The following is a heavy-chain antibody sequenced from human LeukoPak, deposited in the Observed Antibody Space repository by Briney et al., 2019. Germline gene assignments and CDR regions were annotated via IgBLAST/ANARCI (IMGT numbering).Heavy chain of an antibody. CDR2: INPSGGST. V-gene: IGHV1-46*01. CDR3: ARAGIAYCSSTSCSLDY. D-gene: IGHD2-2*01. J-gene: IGHJ4*02. Sequence: ASVKVSCKASGYTFTSYYMHWVRQAPGQGLEWMGIINPSGGSTNYAQNFQGRVTITTDESTSTSYMELSSLRSEDTAVYYCARAGIAYCSSTSCSLDYWGQGTLVTVSS. CDR1: GYTFTSYY.